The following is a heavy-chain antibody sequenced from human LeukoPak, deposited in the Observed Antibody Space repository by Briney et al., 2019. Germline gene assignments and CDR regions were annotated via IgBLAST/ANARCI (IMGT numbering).Heavy chain of an antibody. V-gene: IGHV3-48*04. J-gene: IGHJ4*02. CDR2: ISSSTI. Sequence: GGSLRLSCAASGFTFSSYSMNWVRRAPGKGLEWVSYISSSTIYYADSVKGRFTISRDNSRNIMNLQTDSLRPEDTALYYCARAMVRGVIPYWGQGTLVTVSS. CDR1: GFTFSSYS. D-gene: IGHD3-10*01. CDR3: ARAMVRGVIPY.